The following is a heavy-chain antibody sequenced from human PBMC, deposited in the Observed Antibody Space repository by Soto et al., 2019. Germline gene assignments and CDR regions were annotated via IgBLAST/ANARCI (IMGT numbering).Heavy chain of an antibody. CDR1: GGTFSSSG. CDR3: ARWPQPRYTADPYAVDV. V-gene: IGHV1-69*11. Sequence: QVHLVQSGTEVKKPGSSVKVSCKASGGTFSSSGFSWVRQAPGHGLEWMGMIVPSLDTTNYAQKFQARVTITADEVTSTAYMDLRSLRSEDTAVYYCARWPQPRYTADPYAVDVWGQGTRVIVSS. D-gene: IGHD3-16*02. J-gene: IGHJ6*02. CDR2: IVPSLDTT.